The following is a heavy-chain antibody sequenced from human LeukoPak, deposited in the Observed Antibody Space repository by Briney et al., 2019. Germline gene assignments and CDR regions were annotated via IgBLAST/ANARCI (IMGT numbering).Heavy chain of an antibody. CDR1: GGSFSGYY. CDR3: ARMTVSGRDNWFDP. Sequence: PSETLSLTCAVYGGSFSGYYWSWIRQPPGKGLEWIGYIYYSGSTNYNPSLKSRVTISVDTSKNQFSLKLSSVTAADTAVYYCARMTVSGRDNWFDPWGQGTLVTVSS. CDR2: IYYSGST. V-gene: IGHV4-59*08. D-gene: IGHD6-19*01. J-gene: IGHJ5*02.